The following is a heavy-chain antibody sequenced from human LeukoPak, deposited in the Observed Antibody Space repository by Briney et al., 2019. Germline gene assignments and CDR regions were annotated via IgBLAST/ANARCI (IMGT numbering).Heavy chain of an antibody. D-gene: IGHD2-2*01. CDR3: ARFYCSSTSCHEL. CDR1: GGSISSYH. Sequence: KPSETLSLTCTVSGGSISSYHWSWIRQPAGKGLEWIGRIYTSGSTNYNPSLKSRVTMSVDTSKNQFSLKLSSVTAADTAVYYCARFYCSSTSCHELWGQGTLVTVSS. CDR2: IYTSGST. V-gene: IGHV4-4*07. J-gene: IGHJ4*02.